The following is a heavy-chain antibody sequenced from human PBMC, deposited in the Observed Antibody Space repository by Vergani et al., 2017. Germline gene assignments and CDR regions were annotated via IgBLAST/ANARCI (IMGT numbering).Heavy chain of an antibody. Sequence: EVQLVESGGGLVPPGRSLRLSCAASGFSFGDYAMTWVRQAPGKGLEWVAFIRNKAYGGTTEYAASVKGRFTISRDDSKRLAYLQLSGLKTEDTAVYFCSRGCGYSFGYSDYWGQGTLVTVSS. J-gene: IGHJ4*02. V-gene: IGHV3-49*04. CDR2: IRNKAYGGTT. CDR3: SRGCGYSFGYSDY. CDR1: GFSFGDYA. D-gene: IGHD5-18*01.